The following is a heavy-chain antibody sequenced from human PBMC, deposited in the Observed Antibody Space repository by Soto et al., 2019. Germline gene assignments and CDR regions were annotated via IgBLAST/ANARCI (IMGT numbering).Heavy chain of an antibody. Sequence: SETLSLTCTVSGDTSTSYYWGWIRQAPGKGLEWIGHIHNSGTSTHNPSLNGRVTISIDMSKKQFSLKLTSLTSADTAVYYCARDFYDSVGYTWVDSWSQGPLVT. D-gene: IGHD3-22*01. J-gene: IGHJ5*01. CDR3: ARDFYDSVGYTWVDS. CDR1: GDTSTSYY. V-gene: IGHV4-59*01. CDR2: IHNSGTS.